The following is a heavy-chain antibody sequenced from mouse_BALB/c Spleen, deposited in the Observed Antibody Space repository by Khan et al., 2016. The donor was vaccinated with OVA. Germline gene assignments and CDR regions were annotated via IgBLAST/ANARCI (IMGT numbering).Heavy chain of an antibody. CDR1: GYTFTNYG. Sequence: QIQLVQSGPELKKPGETVKISCKASGYTFTNYGMNWVKQAPGKGLKWMGWINTYTGEPTYTDDFKGRFAFSFETSARTAYLQINNLKNEDPATYFGARPPHFSYVMVYWGQGTSVTVSS. CDR3: ARPPHFSYVMVY. V-gene: IGHV9-3-1*01. J-gene: IGHJ4*01. CDR2: INTYTGEP.